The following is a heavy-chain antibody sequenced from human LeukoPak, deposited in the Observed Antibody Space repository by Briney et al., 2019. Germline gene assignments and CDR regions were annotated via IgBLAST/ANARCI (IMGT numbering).Heavy chain of an antibody. Sequence: SSETLSLTCTVSGGSISSYYWSWIRQPPGKGLEWIGYIYYSGSTNYNPSLKSRVTISVDTSKKQFSLKLSSVTAADTAVYYCSRNQIPAAGGVPFEIWGKGTMVTVS. CDR3: SRNQIPAAGGVPFEI. CDR1: GGSISSYY. V-gene: IGHV4-59*01. CDR2: IYYSGST. J-gene: IGHJ3*02. D-gene: IGHD6-25*01.